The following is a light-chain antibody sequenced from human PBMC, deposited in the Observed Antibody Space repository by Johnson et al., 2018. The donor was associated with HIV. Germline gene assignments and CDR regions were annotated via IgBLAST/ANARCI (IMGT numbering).Light chain of an antibody. CDR2: DND. V-gene: IGLV1-51*01. Sequence: QAVLTQPPSVSAAPGQKVTISCSGNSCDIGNNYVSWYQQLPGTAPKLLIYDNDKRPSGIPDRFSGSKSGTSATLGITGLQTGDEADYYCETWDSSLSGYYVFGTGTKLTVL. CDR3: ETWDSSLSGYYV. J-gene: IGLJ1*01. CDR1: SCDIGNNY.